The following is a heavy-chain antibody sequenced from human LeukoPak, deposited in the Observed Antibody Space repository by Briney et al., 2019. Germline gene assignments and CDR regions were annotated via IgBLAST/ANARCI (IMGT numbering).Heavy chain of an antibody. CDR3: ARGAPAPRWGQLWPEDWNYYYYYGMDV. D-gene: IGHD5-18*01. J-gene: IGHJ6*02. CDR1: GGSISSHF. Sequence: PSETLSLTCTVSGGSISSHFWSWIRQPPGKGLEWIGYIYHSGGTNYNPSLKSRVTISVDRSKNQFSLKLSSVTAADTAVYYCARGAPAPRWGQLWPEDWNYYYYYGMDVWGQGTTVTVSS. V-gene: IGHV4-59*11. CDR2: IYHSGGT.